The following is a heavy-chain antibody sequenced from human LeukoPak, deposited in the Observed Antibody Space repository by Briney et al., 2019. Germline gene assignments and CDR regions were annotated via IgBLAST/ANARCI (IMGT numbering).Heavy chain of an antibody. CDR2: INPNSGGT. CDR1: GYTFTGYY. Sequence: GASVKVSCKASGYTFTGYYMHWVRQAPGLGLEWMGWINPNSGGTNYAQKFQGRVTMTRDTSISTAYMELSRLRSDDTAVYYCARDRGQESYYYDSSGQIDYWGQGTLVTVSS. V-gene: IGHV1-2*02. J-gene: IGHJ4*02. D-gene: IGHD3-22*01. CDR3: ARDRGQESYYYDSSGQIDY.